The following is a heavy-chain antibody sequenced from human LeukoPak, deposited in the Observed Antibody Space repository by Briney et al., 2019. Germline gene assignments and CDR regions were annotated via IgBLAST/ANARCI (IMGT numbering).Heavy chain of an antibody. CDR3: ARSNSVSYYYDSSGYDY. D-gene: IGHD3-22*01. CDR1: GYTFTGYY. CDR2: INPNSGGT. Sequence: ASVKVSCKASGYTFTGYYMHWVRQAPGQGLEWMGWINPNSGGTNYAQKFQGRVTMTRDTSISTAYMELSRLRSDDTAVYYCARSNSVSYYYDSSGYDYWGQGTLVTVSS. J-gene: IGHJ4*02. V-gene: IGHV1-2*02.